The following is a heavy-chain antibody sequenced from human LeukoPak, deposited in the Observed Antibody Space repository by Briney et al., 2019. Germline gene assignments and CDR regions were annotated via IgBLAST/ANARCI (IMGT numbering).Heavy chain of an antibody. Sequence: PGGSLRLSCAASGFTFSDYYMSWLRQAPGKGLEWVSYISSSGSTIYYADSVKGRFTISRDNAKNSLYLQMNSLRAEDTAVYYCASGPPMVRGAMADYRGQGTLVTVSS. V-gene: IGHV3-11*01. J-gene: IGHJ4*02. CDR3: ASGPPMVRGAMADY. CDR2: ISSSGSTI. D-gene: IGHD3-10*01. CDR1: GFTFSDYY.